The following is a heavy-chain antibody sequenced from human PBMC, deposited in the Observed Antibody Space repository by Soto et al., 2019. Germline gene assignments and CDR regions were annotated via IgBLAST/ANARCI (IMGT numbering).Heavy chain of an antibody. Sequence: ASVKVSCKVSGYTLTELSMHWVRQAPGKGLEWMGGFDPEDGETIYAQKFQGRVTMTADASTSTAYMELSSLRSEDTAVYYCARDSSRWFFDYRGQGSLVIVSS. D-gene: IGHD6-19*01. CDR3: ARDSSRWFFDY. CDR2: FDPEDGET. V-gene: IGHV1-24*01. CDR1: GYTLTELS. J-gene: IGHJ4*02.